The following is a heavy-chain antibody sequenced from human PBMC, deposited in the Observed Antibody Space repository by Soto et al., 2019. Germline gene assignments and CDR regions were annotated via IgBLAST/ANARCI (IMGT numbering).Heavy chain of an antibody. CDR3: AKGRYCTNGVRLVAAAGTH. Sequence: GGSLRLSCAASGFTFSSYAMSWVRQAPGKGLEWVSAISGSGGSTYYADSVKGRFTISRDNSKNTLYLQMNSLRAEDTAVYYCAKGRYCTNGVRLVAAAGTHWGQGTLVTVSS. CDR1: GFTFSSYA. J-gene: IGHJ4*02. CDR2: ISGSGGST. D-gene: IGHD2-8*01. V-gene: IGHV3-23*01.